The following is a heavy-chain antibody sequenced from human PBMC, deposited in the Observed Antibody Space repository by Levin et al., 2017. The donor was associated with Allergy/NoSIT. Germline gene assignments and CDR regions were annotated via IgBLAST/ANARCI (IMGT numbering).Heavy chain of an antibody. Sequence: PSETLSLTCTVSGGSVSSGSYYWSWIRQPPGKGLEWIGYIYYSGSTNYNPSLKSRVTISVDTSKNQFSLKLSSVTAADTAVYYCARGEVVVAATTFDYWGQGTLVTVSS. J-gene: IGHJ4*02. D-gene: IGHD2-15*01. CDR1: GGSVSSGSYY. CDR3: ARGEVVVAATTFDY. V-gene: IGHV4-61*01. CDR2: IYYSGST.